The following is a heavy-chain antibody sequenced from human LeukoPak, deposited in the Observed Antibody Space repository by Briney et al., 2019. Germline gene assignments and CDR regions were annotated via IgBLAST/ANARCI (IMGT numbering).Heavy chain of an antibody. CDR3: ASSCSGGNFSTPTRLDY. J-gene: IGHJ4*02. D-gene: IGHD2-15*01. V-gene: IGHV4-34*01. Sequence: SETLSLTCAVNGGSFSGYYWSWIRQPPGKGLEWIGEINHSGSTNYNPSPKSRVTISVDTSKNQFSLKVSSVTAADTAVYYCASSCSGGNFSTPTRLDYWGRGILVTVSS. CDR1: GGSFSGYY. CDR2: INHSGST.